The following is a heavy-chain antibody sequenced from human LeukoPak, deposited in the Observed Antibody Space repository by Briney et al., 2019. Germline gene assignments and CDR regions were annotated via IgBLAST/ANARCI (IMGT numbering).Heavy chain of an antibody. CDR1: GYTFTGYY. CDR3: ARPWGKYDAFDI. V-gene: IGHV1-2*02. D-gene: IGHD7-27*01. Sequence: GASVKVSCKTSGYTFTGYYMHWVRQAPGQGLEWMGWIYPNSGGTNYPQKFQGRVTMTRDTSISTAYMELSSLRSDDTAVYYCARPWGKYDAFDIWGQGTMVTVSS. CDR2: IYPNSGGT. J-gene: IGHJ3*02.